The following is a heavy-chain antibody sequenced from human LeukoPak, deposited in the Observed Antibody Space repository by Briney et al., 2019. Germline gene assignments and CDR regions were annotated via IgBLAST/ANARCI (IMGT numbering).Heavy chain of an antibody. CDR3: ARDRVGQQLVGRNYYYYYMDV. CDR2: IYYNGNT. Sequence: SETLSLTCTVSSGSINNYYWSWIRQPPGKGLEWIGYIYYNGNTNYNPSLKSRVTISVDTSKNQFSLKLRSVTAADTAVYYCARDRVGQQLVGRNYYYYYMDVWGKGTTVTISS. V-gene: IGHV4-59*01. CDR1: SGSINNYY. D-gene: IGHD6-13*01. J-gene: IGHJ6*03.